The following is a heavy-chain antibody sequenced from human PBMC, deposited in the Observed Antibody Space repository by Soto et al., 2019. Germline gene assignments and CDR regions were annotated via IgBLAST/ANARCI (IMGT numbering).Heavy chain of an antibody. D-gene: IGHD6-6*01. CDR3: ARRARPDFYYMDV. V-gene: IGHV3-64*01. CDR1: GFTLSGYA. Sequence: EVQLAESGGGLAQPGGSLRLSCAASGFTLSGYAMDWVRQAPGKGLEYVSGISSNGVGTYYANSVQGRFTISRDNSKNTVYLHMGTLRPETMAVYYCARRARPDFYYMDVWGKGTTVTVSS. J-gene: IGHJ6*03. CDR2: ISSNGVGT.